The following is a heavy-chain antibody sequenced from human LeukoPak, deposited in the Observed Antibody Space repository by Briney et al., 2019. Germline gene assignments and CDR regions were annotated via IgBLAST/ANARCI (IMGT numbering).Heavy chain of an antibody. V-gene: IGHV4-61*02. J-gene: IGHJ5*02. CDR3: ATIIGGSYYGWFDP. D-gene: IGHD1-26*01. CDR2: IYTSGST. Sequence: KPSQTLSLTCTVSGGSISSGSYYWSWIRQPAGKGLEWIGRIYTSGSTNYNPSLKSRVTISVDTSKNQFSLKLSSVTAADTAVYYCATIIGGSYYGWFDPWGQGTLVTVSS. CDR1: GGSISSGSYY.